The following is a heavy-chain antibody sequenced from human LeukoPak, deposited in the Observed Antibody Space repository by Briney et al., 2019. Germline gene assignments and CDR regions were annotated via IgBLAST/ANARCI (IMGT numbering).Heavy chain of an antibody. Sequence: ASVKVSCKASGYTFSEYYIHWVRQAPGQGLEWMGWINPKSGGTNLAQKFQGRVTMTRDTSISAAYMELSRLRSDDTAVYYCARDYFYGDYEGNGFDIWGQGTMVPVSS. J-gene: IGHJ3*02. CDR2: INPKSGGT. V-gene: IGHV1-2*02. CDR1: GYTFSEYY. CDR3: ARDYFYGDYEGNGFDI. D-gene: IGHD4-17*01.